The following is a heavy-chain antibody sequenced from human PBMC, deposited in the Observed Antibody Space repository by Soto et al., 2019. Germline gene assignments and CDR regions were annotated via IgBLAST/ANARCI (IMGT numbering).Heavy chain of an antibody. Sequence: QVQLQESGPGLVKPSQTLSLTCTVSGGSISSGDYYWSWIRKPPGNGLEWIGYINYSGSTYYNPSLKGRVTISVDTSKNQFSLKLNSVTAADTAVYYCAIDGGNSVDFDYWGQGTLVTVSS. J-gene: IGHJ4*02. D-gene: IGHD2-21*02. CDR3: AIDGGNSVDFDY. CDR2: INYSGST. V-gene: IGHV4-30-4*01. CDR1: GGSISSGDYY.